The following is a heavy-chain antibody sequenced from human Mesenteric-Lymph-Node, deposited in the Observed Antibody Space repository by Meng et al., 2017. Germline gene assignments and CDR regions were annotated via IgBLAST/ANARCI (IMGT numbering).Heavy chain of an antibody. V-gene: IGHV3-30*07. D-gene: IGHD3-22*01. Sequence: GNQFYPQSVKGRFTISRDNARNTLAPQMNSLRAEDTALYYCARERTPRYTYYYDSSGYSLDYWGQGTLVTVSS. CDR3: ARERTPRYTYYYDSSGYSLDY. J-gene: IGHJ4*02. CDR2: GNQ.